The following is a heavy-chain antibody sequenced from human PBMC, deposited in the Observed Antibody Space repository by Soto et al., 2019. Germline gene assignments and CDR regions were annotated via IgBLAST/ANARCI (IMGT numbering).Heavy chain of an antibody. V-gene: IGHV4-39*07. CDR2: IFYSGST. CDR1: GGSIRSSGYS. Sequence: SETLSLTCTVSGGSIRSSGYSWGWIRQPPGKGLEWIGSIFYSGSTYYNPSLKSRSTISVDKYKNQFSLKLRSVTAADTAIYYCATTVRGDNAFDVWGQGTMVTVSS. D-gene: IGHD5-12*01. CDR3: ATTVRGDNAFDV. J-gene: IGHJ3*01.